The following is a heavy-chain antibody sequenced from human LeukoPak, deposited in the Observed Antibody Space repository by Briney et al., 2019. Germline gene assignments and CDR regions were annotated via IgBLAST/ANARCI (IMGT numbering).Heavy chain of an antibody. Sequence: GGSLRLSCAASVFTFSYYYMSWIRQAPGKGLEWVSYISGSGSTIYYADSVKGRFTISRDNAKNSVYLQMNSLRAEDTAVYYCARWNYGGDSAWGQGTLVTVSS. CDR1: VFTFSYYY. CDR2: ISGSGSTI. V-gene: IGHV3-11*01. J-gene: IGHJ4*02. CDR3: ARWNYGGDSA. D-gene: IGHD4-23*01.